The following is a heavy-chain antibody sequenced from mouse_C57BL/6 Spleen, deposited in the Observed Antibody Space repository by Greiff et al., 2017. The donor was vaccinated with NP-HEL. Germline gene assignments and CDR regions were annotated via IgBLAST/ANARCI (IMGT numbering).Heavy chain of an antibody. V-gene: IGHV1-7*01. D-gene: IGHD3-2*02. CDR3: ARIAQATA. J-gene: IGHJ2*01. CDR1: GYTFTSYW. CDR2: INPSSGST. Sequence: QVQLQQSGAELAKPGASVKLSCKASGYTFTSYWMHWVSQRPGQGLEWIGYINPSSGSTTYNQKFKDKATLTADKASSTAYMQLSSLTYEDSAVYYCARIAQATAWGQGTTLTVSS.